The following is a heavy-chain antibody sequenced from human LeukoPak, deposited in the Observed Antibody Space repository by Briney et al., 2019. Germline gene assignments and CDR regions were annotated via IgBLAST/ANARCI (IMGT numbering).Heavy chain of an antibody. CDR2: ISAYNGNT. Sequence: ASLTVSSKASGYTLSSYCFSWVEQAPGQGREWLGLISAYNGNTNFAQEFQGRVTMTTDTSKSTASMELRSLRSDDTYVYYCARDQGIYNHRIIDYWGQGTLVTVSS. D-gene: IGHD5-12*01. CDR3: ARDQGIYNHRIIDY. V-gene: IGHV1-18*01. J-gene: IGHJ4*02. CDR1: GYTLSSYC.